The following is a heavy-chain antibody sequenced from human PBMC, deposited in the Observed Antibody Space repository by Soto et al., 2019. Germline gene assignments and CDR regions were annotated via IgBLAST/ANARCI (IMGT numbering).Heavy chain of an antibody. CDR1: EGTFSSYT. J-gene: IGHJ5*02. CDR3: ARGERYDTSGWFDP. D-gene: IGHD2-2*01. V-gene: IGHV1-69*02. CDR2: IFPILGIA. Sequence: QVELVQSGAEVKKPGSSVKVSCKASEGTFSSYTISWVRQTPGQGLEWMGRIFPILGIANYAQKFQGRVTITEDKSKSPASMELSSLRSDDTAVYYCARGERYDTSGWFDPWGQGTLVTVSS.